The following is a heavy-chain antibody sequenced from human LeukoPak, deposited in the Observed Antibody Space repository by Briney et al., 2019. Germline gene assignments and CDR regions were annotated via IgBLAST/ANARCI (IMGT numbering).Heavy chain of an antibody. CDR2: ISGSADQT. J-gene: IGHJ4*02. CDR1: GFTFTNHA. V-gene: IGHV3-23*01. D-gene: IGHD4-23*01. Sequence: SGGSLRLSCAASGFTFTNHAMTWVRQAPGKGLEWVSSISGSADQTFYADSVKGRFTISRDNCKNTLYLQMNSLRGEDTAVYYCAKTLPHGGNSDYWGQGTLVTVSS. CDR3: AKTLPHGGNSDY.